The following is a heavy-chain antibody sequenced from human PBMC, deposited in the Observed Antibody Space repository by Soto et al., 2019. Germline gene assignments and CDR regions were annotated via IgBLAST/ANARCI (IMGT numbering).Heavy chain of an antibody. Sequence: EVQLLESGGGLVQPGGSLRLSCAASGFTFSSYAMGWVRQAPGTGLERVSVIDGSGGDTSFADSVKGRFTISRDNSKSTLYLHMNSLRAEDTARYYCVKETVAAAYVETSPFDFWGQGTLVTVSS. CDR2: IDGSGGDT. D-gene: IGHD2-15*01. J-gene: IGHJ4*02. CDR1: GFTFSSYA. CDR3: VKETVAAAYVETSPFDF. V-gene: IGHV3-23*01.